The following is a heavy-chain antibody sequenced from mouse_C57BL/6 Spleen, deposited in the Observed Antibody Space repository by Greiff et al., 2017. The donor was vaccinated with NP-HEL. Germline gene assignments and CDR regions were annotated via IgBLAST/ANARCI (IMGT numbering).Heavy chain of an antibody. Sequence: VQLQQSGPVLVKPGASVKMSCKASGYTFTDYYMNWVKQSHGKSLEWIGVIIPYNGGTSYNQKFKGKATLTVDKSSSTAYMELNSLTSEDSAVYYCARWVTTVAPRYFDVWGTGTTVTVSS. V-gene: IGHV1-19*01. D-gene: IGHD1-1*01. J-gene: IGHJ1*03. CDR1: GYTFTDYY. CDR3: ARWVTTVAPRYFDV. CDR2: IIPYNGGT.